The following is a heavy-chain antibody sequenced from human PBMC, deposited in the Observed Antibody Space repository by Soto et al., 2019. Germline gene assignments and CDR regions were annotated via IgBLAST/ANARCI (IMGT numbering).Heavy chain of an antibody. CDR3: AKDPKCCTIGSHFLDNWFDP. D-gene: IGHD2-8*01. CDR2: ISYDGSHQ. V-gene: IGHV3-30*18. CDR1: GFTFSNYG. J-gene: IGHJ5*02. Sequence: HPVGSLRLSCAASGFTFSNYGMHWVRQTPGKGLEWVAVISYDGSHQFYTDSVKGHFTISRDNSKNTLYLQMNSLKTEDTAMYYCAKDPKCCTIGSHFLDNWFDPWGQGTLVTVSS.